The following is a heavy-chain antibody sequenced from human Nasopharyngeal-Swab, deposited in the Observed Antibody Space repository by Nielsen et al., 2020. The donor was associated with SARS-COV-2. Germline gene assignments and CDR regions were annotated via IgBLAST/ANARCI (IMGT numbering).Heavy chain of an antibody. D-gene: IGHD1-26*01. CDR3: ARESYSWSWYGPDY. V-gene: IGHV3-74*03. Sequence: GESLKISRTVSGFTFTYYWMHWLRQSPGKGPVWLSRIDNDGSSTTYADSVRGRFTISRDNARNTLFLQLHSLRAEDTAVYYCARESYSWSWYGPDYWGQGTQVTVSS. CDR1: GFTFTYYW. CDR2: IDNDGSST. J-gene: IGHJ4*02.